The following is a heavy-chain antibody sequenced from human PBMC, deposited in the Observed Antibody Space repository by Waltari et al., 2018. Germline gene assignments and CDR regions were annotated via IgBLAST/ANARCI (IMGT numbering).Heavy chain of an antibody. V-gene: IGHV3-48*03. D-gene: IGHD6-19*01. Sequence: EVQLVESGGGLVQPGGSLRLSCAASAFTFSGYEMNWVRQAPGKGLEWISYISTSGNTIYYADVVKGRFTMSRDNAKKALYLQINSLRAEDTAIYYCASGWYYFGYWGQGTLVTVSS. J-gene: IGHJ4*02. CDR3: ASGWYYFGY. CDR1: AFTFSGYE. CDR2: ISTSGNTI.